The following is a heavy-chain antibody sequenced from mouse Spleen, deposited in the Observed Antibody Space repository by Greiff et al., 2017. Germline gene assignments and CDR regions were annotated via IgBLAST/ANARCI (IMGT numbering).Heavy chain of an antibody. V-gene: IGHV5-9*01. CDR2: ISSGGGNT. D-gene: IGHD3-1*01. Sequence: EVMLVESGGGLVKLGGSLKLSCAASGFTFSSYAMSWVRQTPEKRLEWVATISSGGGNTYYPDSVKGRFTISRDNAKNTLYLQMSSLKSEDTAMYYCARQRGLYYFDYWGQGTTLTVSS. CDR3: ARQRGLYYFDY. J-gene: IGHJ2*01. CDR1: GFTFSSYA.